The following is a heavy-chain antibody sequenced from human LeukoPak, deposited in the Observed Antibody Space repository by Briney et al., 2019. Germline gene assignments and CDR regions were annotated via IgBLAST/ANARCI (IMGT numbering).Heavy chain of an antibody. CDR3: ARDYSYGTAIDY. V-gene: IGHV1-18*01. Sequence: ASGKVSCKASGDTFTSYGISWVRQAPGQGLEWMGWISAYNGNTNYAQRLQGRVTMTTDTSTSTAYMELSSLRSDDTAVYYCARDYSYGTAIDYWGQGTLVTVSS. CDR2: ISAYNGNT. CDR1: GDTFTSYG. J-gene: IGHJ4*02. D-gene: IGHD5-18*01.